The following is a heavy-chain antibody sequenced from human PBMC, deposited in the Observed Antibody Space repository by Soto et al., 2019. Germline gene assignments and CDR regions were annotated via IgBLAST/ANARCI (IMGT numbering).Heavy chain of an antibody. V-gene: IGHV3-21*01. Sequence: GGSLRLSCAVSGFTFNSYSMNWVRQAPGKGLEWVSSISSFSNYMYYTDSVKGRFTISRDNARNSLYLQMNSLRAEDTAVYYCAKSFGDTLTGYDYWGQGTLVTVSS. CDR2: ISSFSNYM. J-gene: IGHJ4*02. CDR3: AKSFGDTLTGYDY. CDR1: GFTFNSYS. D-gene: IGHD3-9*01.